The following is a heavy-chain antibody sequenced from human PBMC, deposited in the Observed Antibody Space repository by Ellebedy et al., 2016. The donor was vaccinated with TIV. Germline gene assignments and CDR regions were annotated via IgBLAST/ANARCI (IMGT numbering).Heavy chain of an antibody. V-gene: IGHV3-11*04. CDR1: GFTFSDYY. Sequence: GESLKISCAGSGFTFSDYYMSWMRQAPGKGLEWVSYISTSGSTTKYADSVKGRFTISRDDAKKSLHLQMNSLRAEDTAVYYCVGGPGYWTSDHWGQGTLVTVS. J-gene: IGHJ4*02. CDR2: ISTSGSTT. CDR3: VGGPGYWTSDH. D-gene: IGHD3-22*01.